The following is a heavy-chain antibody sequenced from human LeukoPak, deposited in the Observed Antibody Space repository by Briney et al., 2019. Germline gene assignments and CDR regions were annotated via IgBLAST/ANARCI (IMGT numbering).Heavy chain of an antibody. D-gene: IGHD5-12*01. CDR3: ARDNGYGSFGY. J-gene: IGHJ4*02. CDR2: ISGSGGST. CDR1: GFTFSSYG. V-gene: IGHV3-23*01. Sequence: GGSLRLSCAASGFTFSSYGMSWVRQAPGKGREWVSAISGSGGSTYYADSVKGRFTISRDNSKNTLYLQMNSLRAEDTAVYYCARDNGYGSFGYWSQGTLVTVSS.